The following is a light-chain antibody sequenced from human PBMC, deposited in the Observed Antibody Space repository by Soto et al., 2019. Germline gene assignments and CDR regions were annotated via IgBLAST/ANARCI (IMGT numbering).Light chain of an antibody. V-gene: IGKV1-39*01. Sequence: DIQMTQAPSSLSASEGDRVTLTCRASQSISRYLNWYQQKPGRAPKLLMYGASNLQNGVPSRFSCSGSATDFTLTISNLQPEDFATYYCQQSYGTPRSFGGGTKVEIK. J-gene: IGKJ4*01. CDR3: QQSYGTPRS. CDR2: GAS. CDR1: QSISRY.